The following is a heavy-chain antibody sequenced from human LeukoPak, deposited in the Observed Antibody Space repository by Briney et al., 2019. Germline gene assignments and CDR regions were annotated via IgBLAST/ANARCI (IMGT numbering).Heavy chain of an antibody. CDR1: GFTFSSYA. CDR3: AIAGGAALPGYYYYMDV. V-gene: IGHV3-30*07. CDR2: ISYDGSNK. Sequence: GGSLRLSCAASGFTFSSYAMHWVRQAPGKGLEWVAVISYDGSNKYYADSVKGRFTISRDNAKNTLYLQMNSLRAEDTAVYYCAIAGGAALPGYYYYMDVWGKGTTVTVSS. J-gene: IGHJ6*03. D-gene: IGHD4-23*01.